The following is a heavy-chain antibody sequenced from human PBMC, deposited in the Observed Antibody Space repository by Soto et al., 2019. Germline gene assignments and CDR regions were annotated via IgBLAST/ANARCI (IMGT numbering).Heavy chain of an antibody. J-gene: IGHJ3*02. V-gene: IGHV3-23*01. D-gene: IGHD4-17*01. CDR2: IWGSGDST. CDR1: RFTFRNYA. Sequence: VQLLESGGGLVQPGGSLRLSCATSRFTFRNYAMTWVRQAPGKGLQWVSSIWGSGDSTNYADSVRGRFTISRDSSKNTLYLQMNSLRAEDTAVYYCARDPNGDYIGAFDIWGQGIMVTVSS. CDR3: ARDPNGDYIGAFDI.